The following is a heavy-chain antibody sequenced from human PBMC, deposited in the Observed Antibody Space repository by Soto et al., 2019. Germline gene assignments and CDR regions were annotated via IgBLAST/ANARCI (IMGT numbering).Heavy chain of an antibody. CDR1: GYTFTSYG. D-gene: IGHD6-13*01. J-gene: IGHJ5*02. Sequence: QVQLVQSGAEVKKPGASVKVSCKASGYTFTSYGISWVLQAPGQGLEWMGWISAYNGNTNYAQKLQGRVTMTTDTSTSTAYMELRSLRSDDTAVYYWARVQSAAGTFNWFDPWGQGTLVTVSS. V-gene: IGHV1-18*01. CDR2: ISAYNGNT. CDR3: ARVQSAAGTFNWFDP.